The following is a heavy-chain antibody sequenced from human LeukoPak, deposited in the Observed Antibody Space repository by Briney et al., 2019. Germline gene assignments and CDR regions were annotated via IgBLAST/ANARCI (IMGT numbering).Heavy chain of an antibody. CDR3: ARFSVVAANNWFDP. D-gene: IGHD2-15*01. CDR2: IIPIFGTA. J-gene: IGHJ5*02. Sequence: GASVKVSCKASGGTFSSYAISWVRQAPGQGLEWMGGIIPIFGTANYAQKFQGRVTITADESTGTAYMELSSLRSEDTAVYYCARFSVVAANNWFDPWGQGTLVTVSS. V-gene: IGHV1-69*13. CDR1: GGTFSSYA.